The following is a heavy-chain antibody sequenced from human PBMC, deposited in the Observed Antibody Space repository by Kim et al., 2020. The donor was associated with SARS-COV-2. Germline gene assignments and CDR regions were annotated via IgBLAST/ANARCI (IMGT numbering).Heavy chain of an antibody. D-gene: IGHD3-22*01. J-gene: IGHJ5*02. CDR1: GYTFTSYD. V-gene: IGHV1-8*01. Sequence: ASVKVSCKASGYTFTSYDINWVRQATGQGLEWMGWTNPNSGNTGYAQKFQGRVTMTRNTSISTAYMELSSLRSEDTAVYYCASSGYYYNWFDPWGQGTLVTVSS. CDR2: TNPNSGNT. CDR3: ASSGYYYNWFDP.